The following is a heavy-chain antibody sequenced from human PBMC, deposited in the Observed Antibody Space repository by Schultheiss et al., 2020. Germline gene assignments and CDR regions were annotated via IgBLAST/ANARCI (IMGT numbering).Heavy chain of an antibody. CDR3: ARISPEDYDFWSGYWGGWFDP. J-gene: IGHJ5*02. D-gene: IGHD3-3*01. V-gene: IGHV2-5*08. CDR1: GFSLSTSGMC. CDR2: IYWDDDK. Sequence: SGPTLVRPTQTLTLTCTFSGFSLSTSGMCVSWIRQPPGKALEWLALIYWDDDKRYSPSLKSRLTISKDTSKSQVVLTMTNMDPVDTATYYCARISPEDYDFWSGYWGGWFDPWGQGTLVTAYS.